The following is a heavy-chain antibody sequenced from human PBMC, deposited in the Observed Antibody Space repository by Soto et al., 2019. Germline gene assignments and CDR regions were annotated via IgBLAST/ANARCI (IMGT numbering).Heavy chain of an antibody. CDR3: AREVVVVVAATNHDTFDI. J-gene: IGHJ3*02. CDR1: GGSISSYY. CDR2: IYYSGST. V-gene: IGHV4-59*12. D-gene: IGHD2-15*01. Sequence: PSETLSLTCTVSGGSISSYYWSWIRQPPGKGLEWIGYIYYSGSTSYNPSLKSRLTISVDTSENQFSLKLNSVTAADTAVYYCAREVVVVVAATNHDTFDIWGQGTMVTVSS.